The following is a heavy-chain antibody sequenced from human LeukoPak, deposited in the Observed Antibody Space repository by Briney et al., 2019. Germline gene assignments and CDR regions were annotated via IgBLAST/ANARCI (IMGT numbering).Heavy chain of an antibody. CDR3: ARRAGDYSHPYDY. Sequence: GGSLRLSCTVSGFTVSSNSMSWVRQAPGKGLEWVSFIYSGSTHYSDSVKGRFTISRDNSKNTLYLQMNSLRAEDTAMYYCARRAGDYSHPYDYWDQGTLVTVSS. J-gene: IGHJ4*02. D-gene: IGHD3-22*01. V-gene: IGHV3-53*01. CDR1: GFTVSSNS. CDR2: IYSGST.